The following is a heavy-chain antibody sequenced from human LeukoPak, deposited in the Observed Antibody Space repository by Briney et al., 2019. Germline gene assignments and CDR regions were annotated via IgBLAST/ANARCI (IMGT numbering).Heavy chain of an antibody. CDR1: GGSISSGSYY. Sequence: PSETLSLTCTVSGGSISSGSYYWSWIRQPAGKGLEWIGRIYTSGSTNYNPSLKSRVTISVDTSKNQFSLKLSPVTAADTAVYYCARERFVYGMDVWGQGTTVTVSS. CDR2: IYTSGST. CDR3: ARERFVYGMDV. J-gene: IGHJ6*02. D-gene: IGHD3-3*01. V-gene: IGHV4-61*02.